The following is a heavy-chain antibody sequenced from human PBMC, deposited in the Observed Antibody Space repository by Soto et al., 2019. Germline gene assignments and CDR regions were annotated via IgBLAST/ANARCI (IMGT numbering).Heavy chain of an antibody. V-gene: IGHV1-2*02. D-gene: IGHD1-26*01. CDR2: IGPETGAT. J-gene: IGHJ4*02. Sequence: ASVKVSCKASGYTFTGHYIHWVRQAPEQGPEWMGEIGPETGATRYAQKFQGRVTMTRDMSITTVYMELNNLSPDDTAVYYCGRGRSGQIVVFYWGQGTPVTVS. CDR1: GYTFTGHY. CDR3: GRGRSGQIVVFY.